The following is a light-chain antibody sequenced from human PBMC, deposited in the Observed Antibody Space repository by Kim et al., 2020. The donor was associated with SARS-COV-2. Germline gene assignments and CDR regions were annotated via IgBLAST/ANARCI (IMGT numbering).Light chain of an antibody. CDR1: SSDVGGYNY. CDR2: DVS. J-gene: IGLJ2*01. CDR3: SSYTSSSTLGV. Sequence: SITISCTGTSSDVGGYNYVSWYQQHPGKAPKLMIYDVSHRPSAVSNRFSGSKSGNTASLTISGLQAEDEADYYCSSYTSSSTLGVFGGGTQLTVL. V-gene: IGLV2-14*03.